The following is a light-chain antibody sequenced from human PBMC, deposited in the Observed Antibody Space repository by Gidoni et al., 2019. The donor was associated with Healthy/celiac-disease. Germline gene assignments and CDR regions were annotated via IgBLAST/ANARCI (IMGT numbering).Light chain of an antibody. J-gene: IGLJ3*02. V-gene: IGLV1-40*01. CDR2: GNS. Sequence: QSVLTQPPSVSGAPGQRVTISCTGSSSNIGAGYDVHWYQQLPGTAPKLLIYGNSNRPSGVPDRFSGSKSGTSASLAITGLQAEDEADYYCQSYDSSGPWVFGGGTKLTVL. CDR1: SSNIGAGYD. CDR3: QSYDSSGPWV.